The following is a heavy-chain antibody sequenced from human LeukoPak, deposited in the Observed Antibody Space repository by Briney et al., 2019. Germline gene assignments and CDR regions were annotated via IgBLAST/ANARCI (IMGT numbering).Heavy chain of an antibody. CDR1: GFTFSSYE. J-gene: IGHJ4*02. CDR3: ARAKPDYYDSSGFDY. Sequence: GGSLRLSCAASGFTFSSYEMNWVRQAPGKGLEWVSSISSSSSYIYYADSVKGRFTISRDNAKNSLYLQMNSLRAEDTAVYYCARAKPDYYDSSGFDYWGQGTLVAVSS. CDR2: ISSSSSYI. V-gene: IGHV3-21*01. D-gene: IGHD3-22*01.